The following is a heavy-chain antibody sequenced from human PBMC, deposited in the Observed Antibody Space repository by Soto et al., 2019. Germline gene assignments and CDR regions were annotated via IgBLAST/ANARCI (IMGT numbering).Heavy chain of an antibody. CDR3: ATLPPRIVVVMTDLPT. Sequence: PSETLSLTCTVSGGSISSGDYYWSWIRQPPGKGLEWIGYIYYSGSTYYNPSLKNRVTISLDKSNNQFSLRLTSMTAADTAVYYCATLPPRIVVVMTDLPTWGQGTLVTVSS. V-gene: IGHV4-30-4*01. J-gene: IGHJ5*02. D-gene: IGHD2-15*01. CDR2: IYYSGST. CDR1: GGSISSGDYY.